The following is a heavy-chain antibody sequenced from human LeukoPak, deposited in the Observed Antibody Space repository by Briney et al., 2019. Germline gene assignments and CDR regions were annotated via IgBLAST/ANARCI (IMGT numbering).Heavy chain of an antibody. V-gene: IGHV3-23*01. Sequence: PGGSLRLSCTVSGFTLSSYEMSWIRQAPGKGLEWVSSIDYSGGSTYYADSVKGRFTISRDNSKNTLYLQMNSLRAEDTAVYYCAKDGSGGKVLLWFGGYFDYWGQGTLVTVSS. D-gene: IGHD3-10*01. CDR1: GFTLSSYE. J-gene: IGHJ4*02. CDR2: IDYSGGST. CDR3: AKDGSGGKVLLWFGGYFDY.